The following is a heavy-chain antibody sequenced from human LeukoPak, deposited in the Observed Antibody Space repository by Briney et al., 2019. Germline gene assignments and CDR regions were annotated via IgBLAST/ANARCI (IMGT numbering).Heavy chain of an antibody. D-gene: IGHD5-18*01. CDR2: LSHAGTN. Sequence: PSETLSLTCTVSGGSITSNSYSWGWIRQPPGKGLQWIVTLSHAGTNYHNPSLKSRVTIPVDRSTNQFSLKLTSVTGTDTAVYYCARLRGGVQLWGDWGQGTLVTVSS. CDR1: GGSITSNSYS. V-gene: IGHV4-39*01. J-gene: IGHJ4*02. CDR3: ARLRGGVQLWGD.